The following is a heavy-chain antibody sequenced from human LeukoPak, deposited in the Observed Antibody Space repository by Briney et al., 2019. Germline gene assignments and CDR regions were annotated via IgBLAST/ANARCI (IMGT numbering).Heavy chain of an antibody. Sequence: GGSLRLSCAASGFSFSSYAMSWVRQAPGKGLEWVSVIYSGGSTYYADSVKGRFTISRDNSKNTLYLQMNSLRAEDTAVYYCARGDYTYYYYGMDVWGQGTTVTVSS. D-gene: IGHD4-11*01. J-gene: IGHJ6*02. CDR1: GFSFSSYA. V-gene: IGHV3-66*01. CDR2: IYSGGST. CDR3: ARGDYTYYYYGMDV.